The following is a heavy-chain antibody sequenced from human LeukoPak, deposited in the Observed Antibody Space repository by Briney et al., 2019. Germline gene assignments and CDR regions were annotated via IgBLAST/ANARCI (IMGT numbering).Heavy chain of an antibody. J-gene: IGHJ5*02. V-gene: IGHV3-15*01. CDR3: ATDFYDST. D-gene: IGHD3-22*01. CDR2: IRSNSDGGTI. Sequence: GGSLRLSCAASGFTFTSYAMTWVRQAPGKGLEWVGRIRSNSDGGTIDYAAPVKGRFTLSRDDSKTTLYLQMNSLQTEDTAVYYCATDFYDSTWGQGTLVTVSS. CDR1: GFTFTSYA.